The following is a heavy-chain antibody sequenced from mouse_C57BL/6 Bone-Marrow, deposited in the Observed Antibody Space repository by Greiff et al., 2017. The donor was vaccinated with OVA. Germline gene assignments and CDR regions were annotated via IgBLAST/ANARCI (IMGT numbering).Heavy chain of an antibody. Sequence: QVQLQQSGAELARPGASVKLSCKASGYTFTSYGISWVKQRTGQGLEWIGEIYPRSGNTYYNEKFKGKATLTADKSSSTAYMELRSLTSEDSAVYFCARDDYDEGDYAMDYWGQGTSVTVSS. CDR3: ARDDYDEGDYAMDY. CDR1: GYTFTSYG. D-gene: IGHD2-4*01. J-gene: IGHJ4*01. CDR2: IYPRSGNT. V-gene: IGHV1-81*01.